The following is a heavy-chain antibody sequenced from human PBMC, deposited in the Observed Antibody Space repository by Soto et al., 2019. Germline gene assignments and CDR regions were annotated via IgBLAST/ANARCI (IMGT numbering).Heavy chain of an antibody. V-gene: IGHV3-30-3*01. CDR1: GFTFSSYA. D-gene: IGHD3-16*01. Sequence: QVPLVESGGGVVQPGRSLRLSCAASGFTFSSYAMHWVRQAPGKGLEWVAVISYDGSNKYYADAVKGRITISRDNSKNTLYLQMNSLRAEDTAVYYCARAYEGDYFDYWGQGTLVTVSS. J-gene: IGHJ4*02. CDR2: ISYDGSNK. CDR3: ARAYEGDYFDY.